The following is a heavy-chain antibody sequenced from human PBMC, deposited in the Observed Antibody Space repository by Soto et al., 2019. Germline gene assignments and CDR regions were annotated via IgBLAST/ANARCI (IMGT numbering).Heavy chain of an antibody. J-gene: IGHJ6*02. CDR2: INPNSGGT. CDR3: ARGIRESVTIFGVALDYYYYYGMDV. CDR1: GYTFTGYY. Sequence: ASVKVSCKASGYTFTGYYMHWVRQAPGQGLEWMGWINPNSGGTNYAQKFQGWVTMTRDTSISTAYMELSRLRSDDTAVYYCARGIRESVTIFGVALDYYYYYGMDVWGRGTTVTVSS. D-gene: IGHD3-3*01. V-gene: IGHV1-2*04.